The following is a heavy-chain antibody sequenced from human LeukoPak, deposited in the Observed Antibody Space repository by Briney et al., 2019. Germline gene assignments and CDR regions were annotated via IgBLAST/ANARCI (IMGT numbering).Heavy chain of an antibody. J-gene: IGHJ4*02. CDR3: AKDHLAPFGY. V-gene: IGHV3-7*01. CDR1: GFTFSSYW. D-gene: IGHD3-10*01. Sequence: GGSLRLSCAASGFTFSSYWMSWVRQAPGKGLEWVASIKNDGSERYYVDSVRGRYTISRDNTKNSLFLQMSSLRAEDTAVYYCAKDHLAPFGYWGQGTLVTVSS. CDR2: IKNDGSER.